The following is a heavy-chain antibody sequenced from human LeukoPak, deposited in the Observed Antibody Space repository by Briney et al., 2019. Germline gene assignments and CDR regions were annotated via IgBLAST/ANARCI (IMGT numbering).Heavy chain of an antibody. V-gene: IGHV4-34*01. J-gene: IGHJ5*02. D-gene: IGHD3-10*01. Sequence: PSEPLSLTCAIYGGSFSGYYWSWIRQPPGKGLEWIGEINHSGSTNYDPSLKSRVTISVETSKNQFSLKLSSVTAADTAVYYCARGSRLVRGVHNWFDPWGQGTLVTVSS. CDR2: INHSGST. CDR3: ARGSRLVRGVHNWFDP. CDR1: GGSFSGYY.